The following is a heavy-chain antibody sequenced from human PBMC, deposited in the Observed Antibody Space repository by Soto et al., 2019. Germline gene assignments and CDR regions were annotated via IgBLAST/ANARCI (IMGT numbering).Heavy chain of an antibody. CDR2: ISAYNGNT. CDR3: ASEATVDHPGAFDI. D-gene: IGHD4-17*01. Sequence: GASVKVSCKASGYTCTSYGISWVREAPGQGLEWMGWISAYNGNTNYAQKLQGRVTMTTDTSTSTAYMELRSLRSDDTAVYYCASEATVDHPGAFDIWGQGKTVAVSS. CDR1: GYTCTSYG. J-gene: IGHJ3*02. V-gene: IGHV1-18*04.